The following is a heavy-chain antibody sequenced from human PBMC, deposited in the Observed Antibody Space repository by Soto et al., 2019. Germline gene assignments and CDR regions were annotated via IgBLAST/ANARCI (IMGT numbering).Heavy chain of an antibody. J-gene: IGHJ4*02. D-gene: IGHD3-3*01. CDR1: GFSLTTSGVG. CDR2: IYWDDDK. Sequence: QITLNESGPTVVRPTEPLTLTCRFSGFSLTTSGVGVGWIRQSPGKAPEWLALIYWDDDKRYSASLKSRLTSTKDTSKNQVVRTVADLDPTDTATYYCAHRVLRTVFGLVTTTAIYFDFWGQGTPVAVS. CDR3: AHRVLRTVFGLVTTTAIYFDF. V-gene: IGHV2-5*02.